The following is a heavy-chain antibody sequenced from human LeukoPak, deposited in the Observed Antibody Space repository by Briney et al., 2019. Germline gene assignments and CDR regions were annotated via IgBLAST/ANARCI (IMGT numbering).Heavy chain of an antibody. D-gene: IGHD2/OR15-2a*01. CDR2: IIPIFGTA. CDR3: AREEYNDAFDI. V-gene: IGHV1-69*06. Sequence: VASVKVSCKASGGTLSSYAISWVRQAPGQGLEWMGGIIPIFGTANYAQKFQGRVTITADKSTSTAYMELSSLRSEDTAVYYCAREEYNDAFDIWGQGTMVTVSS. J-gene: IGHJ3*02. CDR1: GGTLSSYA.